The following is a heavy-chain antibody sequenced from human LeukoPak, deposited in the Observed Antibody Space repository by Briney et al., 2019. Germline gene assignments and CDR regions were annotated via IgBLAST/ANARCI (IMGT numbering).Heavy chain of an antibody. CDR3: ASLSNPDAFDI. Sequence: ASVKVSCKASGGTFSSYAISWVRQAPGQGLEWMGGIIPIFGTANYAQKFQGRVTMTRDTSISTAYMELSRLGSDDTAVYYCASLSNPDAFDIWGQGTMVTVSS. V-gene: IGHV1-69*05. CDR1: GGTFSSYA. D-gene: IGHD2/OR15-2a*01. J-gene: IGHJ3*02. CDR2: IIPIFGTA.